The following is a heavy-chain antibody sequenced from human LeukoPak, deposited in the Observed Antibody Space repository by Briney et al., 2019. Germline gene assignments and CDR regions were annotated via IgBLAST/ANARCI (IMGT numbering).Heavy chain of an antibody. J-gene: IGHJ4*02. CDR2: ISAYNGNT. Sequence: ASVPVSCKASGYTFTSYGISWMRQPPGQGREWMGWISAYNGNTNYAQNLQGRATMTTHTSTSTAYMELRSLRTDDTAVYYCAGSDGDYGDYWGQGTLVTVSS. CDR1: GYTFTSYG. D-gene: IGHD4-17*01. V-gene: IGHV1-18*01. CDR3: AGSDGDYGDY.